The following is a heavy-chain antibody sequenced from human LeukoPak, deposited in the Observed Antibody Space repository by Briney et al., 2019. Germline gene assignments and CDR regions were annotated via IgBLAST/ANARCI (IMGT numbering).Heavy chain of an antibody. CDR2: IWYDGSNK. D-gene: IGHD6-6*01. CDR3: ARDFLPIAALISAFDI. CDR1: GFTFSSYG. J-gene: IGHJ3*02. Sequence: GRSLRLSCAASGFTFSSYGMHWVRQAPGKGLEWVAVIWYDGSNKYYADSVKGRFTISRDNSKNTLYLRMNSLRAEDTAVYYCARDFLPIAALISAFDIWGQGTMVTVSS. V-gene: IGHV3-33*01.